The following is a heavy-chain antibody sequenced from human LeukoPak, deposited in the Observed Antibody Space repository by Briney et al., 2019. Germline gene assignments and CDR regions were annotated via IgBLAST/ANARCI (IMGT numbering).Heavy chain of an antibody. J-gene: IGHJ6*03. D-gene: IGHD2-2*01. CDR1: GYSISTGYY. V-gene: IGHV4-38-2*02. CDR2: IYRSGST. Sequence: SETLSLTCSVSGYSISTGYYWVWIRQSPGTGLEWIGSIYRSGSTNYNPSLKSRVTISVDTSNNQFSLKVSSVTAADTAVYYCARGDCSSTICYSPMDVWGKGTTVTVSS. CDR3: ARGDCSSTICYSPMDV.